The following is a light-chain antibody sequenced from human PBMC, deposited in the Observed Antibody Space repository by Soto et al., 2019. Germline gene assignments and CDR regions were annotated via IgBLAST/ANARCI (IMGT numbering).Light chain of an antibody. CDR2: ANN. Sequence: QSVLTQPHSVSGAPGQRVTISCTGSGSNSGAGYDVPWYQQLPGTAPKLLTYANNNQPSGLPDRFSGAKSVTSPPLAITRLQADDEACYYCQSYDSSLSGSVFGTGTKVTVL. J-gene: IGLJ1*01. CDR1: GSNSGAGYD. CDR3: QSYDSSLSGSV. V-gene: IGLV1-40*01.